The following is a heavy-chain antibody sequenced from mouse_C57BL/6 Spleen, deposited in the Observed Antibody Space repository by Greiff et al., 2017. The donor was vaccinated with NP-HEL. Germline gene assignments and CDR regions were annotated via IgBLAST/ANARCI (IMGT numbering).Heavy chain of an antibody. CDR1: GYTFTGYW. V-gene: IGHV1-9*01. J-gene: IGHJ2*01. Sequence: QVQLQQPGAELMKPGASVKLSCKATGYTFTGYWIEWVKQRPGHGLEWIGEILPGSGSTNYNEKFKGKATFTADTSSNTAYMQLSSLTTEDSSIYYCARSPAPPGIPSFDYWGQGTTLTVSS. CDR3: ARSPAPPGIPSFDY. D-gene: IGHD1-1*01. CDR2: ILPGSGST.